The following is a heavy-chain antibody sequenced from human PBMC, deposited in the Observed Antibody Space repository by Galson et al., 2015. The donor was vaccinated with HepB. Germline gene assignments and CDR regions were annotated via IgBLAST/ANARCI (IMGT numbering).Heavy chain of an antibody. J-gene: IGHJ6*02. Sequence: SLRLSCAASGFTFSSYAMHWVRQAPGKGLEWVAVISYDGSNKYYADSVKGRFTISRDNSKNTLYLQMNSLRAEDTAVYYCARDHYGDSLDYYYYGMDVWGQGTTVTVSS. CDR2: ISYDGSNK. CDR3: ARDHYGDSLDYYYYGMDV. CDR1: GFTFSSYA. V-gene: IGHV3-30-3*01. D-gene: IGHD4-17*01.